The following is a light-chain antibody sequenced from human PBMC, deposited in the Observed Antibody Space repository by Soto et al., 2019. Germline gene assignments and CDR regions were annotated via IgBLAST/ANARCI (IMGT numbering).Light chain of an antibody. CDR2: EVS. V-gene: IGLV2-8*01. CDR1: SSDVGGYNY. J-gene: IGLJ3*02. CDR3: ISYAGSNNLGV. Sequence: QSALTQPPSASGSPGQSVTISCTGTSSDVGGYNYVSWYQQYPGKAPKLMIFEVSKRPSGVPDRFSGSKSGNTASLTVSGLQAEDEADYYCISYAGSNNLGVFGGGTKLTVL.